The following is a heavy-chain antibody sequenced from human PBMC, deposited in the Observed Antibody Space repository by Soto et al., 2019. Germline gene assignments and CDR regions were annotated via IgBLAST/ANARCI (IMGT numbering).Heavy chain of an antibody. Sequence: EVQMLESGGGLTQPGGSLRLSCEASGFTFSKHAMSWVRQAPGKGLEWVSGISGGGHVTYYADSVKGRFTIARANIKRKRFLQLKSLKTEDTAAYYCAGGPRRESVVVITRSEGFFETWGPGTLVIVSS. CDR3: AGGPRRESVVVITRSEGFFET. J-gene: IGHJ4*02. V-gene: IGHV3-23*01. CDR1: GFTFSKHA. CDR2: ISGGGHVT. D-gene: IGHD3-22*01.